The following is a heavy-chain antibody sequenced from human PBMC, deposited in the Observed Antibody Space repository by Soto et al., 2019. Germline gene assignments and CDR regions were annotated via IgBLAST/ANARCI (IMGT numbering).Heavy chain of an antibody. V-gene: IGHV3-7*01. J-gene: IGHJ4*01. CDR2: IKDDGSEE. Sequence: PGGSLRLSCAASGFTFSTYGMHWVRQAPGKGLEWVANIKDDGSEEYYVDSVEGRFTISRDNAQKSLFLQMNSLRVDDTAVYYCARPLTTGWELLINAYWGHGALVTVSS. D-gene: IGHD1-26*01. CDR1: GFTFSTYG. CDR3: ARPLTTGWELLINAY.